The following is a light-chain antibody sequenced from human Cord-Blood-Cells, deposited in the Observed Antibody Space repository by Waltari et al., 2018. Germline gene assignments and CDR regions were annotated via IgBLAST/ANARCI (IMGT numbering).Light chain of an antibody. CDR3: QQYGSSPWT. Sequence: EIVLTPSPGTLSLSPGERATLSCRASQSVSSSYLAWYQQKPGQAPRLLIYGASSRVTGTPDRFSGSGSGTDFTLTISRLEPEDFAVYYCQQYGSSPWTFGQGTKVEIK. J-gene: IGKJ1*01. CDR1: QSVSSSY. V-gene: IGKV3-20*01. CDR2: GAS.